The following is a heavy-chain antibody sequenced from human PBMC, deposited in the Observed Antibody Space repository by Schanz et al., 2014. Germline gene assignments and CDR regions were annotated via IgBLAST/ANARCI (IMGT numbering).Heavy chain of an antibody. V-gene: IGHV3-23*01. J-gene: IGHJ4*02. CDR1: GFTFSIYG. CDR2: MIGSGSSV. Sequence: EVQLLESGGGLGQPGGSLRLSCAASGFTFSIYGMSWVRQAPGKGLEWVSRMIGSGSSVFYADSVKGRFTISRDNLKNTVYLQMNSLRAGDTAVYYCAKDGRLPYYGTGSDFDYWGQGTLXAVSS. D-gene: IGHD3-22*01. CDR3: AKDGRLPYYGTGSDFDY.